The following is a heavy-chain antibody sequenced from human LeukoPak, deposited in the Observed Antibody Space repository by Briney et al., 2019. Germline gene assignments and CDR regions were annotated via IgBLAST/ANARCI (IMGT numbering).Heavy chain of an antibody. V-gene: IGHV1-2*02. CDR2: INPNSGGT. D-gene: IGHD6-19*01. CDR3: ARQDSSGWGYYFDY. J-gene: IGHJ4*02. Sequence: ASVKVSCKASGYTFTGYYMHWVRQAPGQGLEWMGWINPNSGGTNYAQKFQGRVTMTRDTSISTAYMELSRLRSDDTAVYYCARQDSSGWGYYFDYWGQGTLVTVSS. CDR1: GYTFTGYY.